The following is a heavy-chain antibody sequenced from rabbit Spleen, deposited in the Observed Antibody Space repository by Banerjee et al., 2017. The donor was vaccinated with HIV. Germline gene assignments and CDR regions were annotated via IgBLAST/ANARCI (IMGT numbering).Heavy chain of an antibody. CDR3: ARDLAGVIGWNFNL. CDR2: IDTGSSTFT. J-gene: IGHJ4*01. V-gene: IGHV1S40*01. D-gene: IGHD4-1*01. Sequence: QSLEESGGDLVKPGASLTLTCIASGVSFSGDSYMCWVRQAPGKGLEWIVCIDTGSSTFTYYASWAKGRFTMSKTSSTTVTLQMTSLTAADTATYFCARDLAGVIGWNFNLWGPGTLVT. CDR1: GVSFSGDSY.